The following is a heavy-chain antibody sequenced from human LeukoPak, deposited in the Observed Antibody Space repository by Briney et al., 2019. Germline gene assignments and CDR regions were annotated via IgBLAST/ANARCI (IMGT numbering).Heavy chain of an antibody. CDR3: AKVLRRYCSGGSCYSTLDY. D-gene: IGHD2-15*01. Sequence: GGSLRLSCAASGFTFSRFAMSWVRQAPGKGLEWVSVLTGSGGTTLYADSVKGRFTISRDNSKNTLYLQMNSLRAEDTAVYYCAKVLRRYCSGGSCYSTLDYWGQGTLVTVSS. CDR2: LTGSGGTT. V-gene: IGHV3-23*01. J-gene: IGHJ4*02. CDR1: GFTFSRFA.